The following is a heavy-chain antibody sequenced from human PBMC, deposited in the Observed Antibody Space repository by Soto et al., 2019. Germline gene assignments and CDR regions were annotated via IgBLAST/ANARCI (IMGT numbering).Heavy chain of an antibody. CDR3: ARDHIAVAGTGWFDP. CDR2: IKQDGSEK. D-gene: IGHD6-19*01. Sequence: GGSLSLSCAASGFTFSSYWMSWVRQAPGKGLEWVANIKQDGSEKYYVDSVKGRFTISRDNAKNSLYLQMNSLRAEDTAVYYCARDHIAVAGTGWFDPWGQGTLVTVSS. V-gene: IGHV3-7*01. J-gene: IGHJ5*02. CDR1: GFTFSSYW.